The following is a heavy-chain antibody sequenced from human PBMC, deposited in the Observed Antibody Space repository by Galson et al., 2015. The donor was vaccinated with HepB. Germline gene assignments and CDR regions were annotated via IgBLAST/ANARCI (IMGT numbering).Heavy chain of an antibody. J-gene: IGHJ5*02. CDR1: GFTFSSYA. CDR2: ISYDGSNK. D-gene: IGHD6-13*01. Sequence: SLRLSCAASGFTFSSYAMHWVRQAPGKGLEWVAVISYDGSNKYYADSVKGRFTISRDNSKNTLYLQMNSLRAEDTAVYYCARGVPIAAAGTAWFDPWGQGTLVTVSS. CDR3: ARGVPIAAAGTAWFDP. V-gene: IGHV3-30*04.